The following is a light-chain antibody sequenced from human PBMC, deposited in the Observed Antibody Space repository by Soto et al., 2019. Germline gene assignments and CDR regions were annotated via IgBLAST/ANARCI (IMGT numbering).Light chain of an antibody. CDR1: SSDVGSYNL. V-gene: IGLV2-23*01. CDR2: EGS. J-gene: IGLJ1*01. CDR3: CAYAGSRTRDV. Sequence: QSALTQPASVSGSPGQSITISCTGTSSDVGSYNLVSWYQQHPGKAPKLMIYEGSKRPSGVSNRFSGSKSGNTASMTISGLQAEDEADYYCCAYAGSRTRDVFGTGTKLTVL.